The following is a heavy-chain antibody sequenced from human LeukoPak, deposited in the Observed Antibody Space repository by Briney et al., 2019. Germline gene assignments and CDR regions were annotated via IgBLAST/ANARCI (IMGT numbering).Heavy chain of an antibody. CDR1: GFTFRYYW. D-gene: IGHD1-26*01. Sequence: GGSLRLSCAASGFTFRYYWIHWVRQAPGEGLVWLSRINTDGSHTNYADSVKDRFTMSRDNAKNTVHLQMNSLTAEDTAVYYCARVEVGPTYLDLCGQGTLVTVSS. J-gene: IGHJ5*02. CDR3: ARVEVGPTYLDL. V-gene: IGHV3-74*01. CDR2: INTDGSHT.